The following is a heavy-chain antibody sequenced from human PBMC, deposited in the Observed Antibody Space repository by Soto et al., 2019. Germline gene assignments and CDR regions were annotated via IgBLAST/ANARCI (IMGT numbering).Heavy chain of an antibody. CDR1: GGSISSYY. V-gene: IGHV4-59*08. CDR3: ARQGYIWGSYRYTGFYYFDF. J-gene: IGHJ4*02. D-gene: IGHD3-16*02. Sequence: QVQLQESGPGLVKPSETLSLTCTVSGGSISSYYWNWIRQPPGKGLEWIGYIYYSGSTNYNPSLKSRVTISVDTSKNQFSLKLSSVTAADTAVYYCARQGYIWGSYRYTGFYYFDFWGQGTLVTVSS. CDR2: IYYSGST.